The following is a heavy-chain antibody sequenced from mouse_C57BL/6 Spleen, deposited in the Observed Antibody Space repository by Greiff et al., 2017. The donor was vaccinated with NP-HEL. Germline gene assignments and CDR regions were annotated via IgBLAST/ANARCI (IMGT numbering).Heavy chain of an antibody. CDR2: IDPSDSYT. V-gene: IGHV1-69*01. CDR3: ARSSSGYDWFAY. Sequence: VQLQQPGAELVMPGASVKLSCKASGYTFTSYWMHWVKQRPGQGLEWIGEIDPSDSYTNYNQKFKGKSTLTVDKSSSTAYMQLSSLTSEDSAVYYCARSSSGYDWFAYWGQGTLVTVSA. D-gene: IGHD3-2*02. CDR1: GYTFTSYW. J-gene: IGHJ3*01.